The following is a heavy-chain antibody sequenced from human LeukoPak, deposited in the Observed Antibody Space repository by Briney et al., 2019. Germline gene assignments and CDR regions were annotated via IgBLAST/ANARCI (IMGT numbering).Heavy chain of an antibody. V-gene: IGHV3-21*01. D-gene: IGHD3-3*01. CDR3: ARDLPKTLEWLLHFDY. J-gene: IGHJ4*02. CDR1: GFTLSSYS. CDR2: ISSSSSYI. Sequence: GGSLRLSCAASGFTLSSYSMNWVRQAPGKGLEWVSSISSSSSYIYYADSVKGRFTISRDNAKNSLYLQMNSLRAEDTAVYYCARDLPKTLEWLLHFDYWGQGTLVTVSS.